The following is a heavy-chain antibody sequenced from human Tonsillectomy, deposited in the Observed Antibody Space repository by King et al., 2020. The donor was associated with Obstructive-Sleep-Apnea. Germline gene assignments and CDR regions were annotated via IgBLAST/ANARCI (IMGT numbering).Heavy chain of an antibody. CDR1: GDSTTSGGYF. J-gene: IGHJ4*02. CDR3: ARVDVIPGAFDN. Sequence: VQLQESGPGLVKPSQTLSLTCTVSGDSTTSGGYFWSWIRQHPGKGLEWIGNIGNIYYSGSTYYNASLKSRVTMSIDTFKNQFSLNLTSVTAADTAVYFCARVDVIPGAFDNWGQGTLVTVSS. D-gene: IGHD2-2*01. V-gene: IGHV4-31*03. CDR2: IYYSGST.